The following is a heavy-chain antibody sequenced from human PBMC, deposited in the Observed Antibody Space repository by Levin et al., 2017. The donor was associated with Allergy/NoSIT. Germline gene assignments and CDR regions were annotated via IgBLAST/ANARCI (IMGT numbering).Heavy chain of an antibody. J-gene: IGHJ4*02. CDR1: GFTFNNAW. CDR2: IKSKTDDGTT. V-gene: IGHV3-15*01. CDR3: TTLSSWYVKY. Sequence: GESLKISCAASGFTFNNAWMSWVRQAPGKGLEWLGRIKSKTDDGTTDYVAPVKGRFTISRDDSKNMLYLQMNSLKTEDTAVYYCTTLSSWYVKYWGQGTLVTVSS. D-gene: IGHD6-13*01.